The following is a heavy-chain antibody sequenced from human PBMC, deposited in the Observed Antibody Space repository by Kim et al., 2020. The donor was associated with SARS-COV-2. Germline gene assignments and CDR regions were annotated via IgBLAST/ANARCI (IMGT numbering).Heavy chain of an antibody. CDR1: GFTFSSYA. D-gene: IGHD1-26*01. J-gene: IGHJ6*02. CDR3: ARGKGGSYYYGIDV. Sequence: GGSLRLSCAASGFTFSSYAMHWVRQAPGKGLEWVAVISYDGSNKYYADSVKGRFTISRDNSKNTLYLQMNSLRAEDTAVYYCARGKGGSYYYGIDVWGQGTPVTVSS. CDR2: ISYDGSNK. V-gene: IGHV3-30-3*01.